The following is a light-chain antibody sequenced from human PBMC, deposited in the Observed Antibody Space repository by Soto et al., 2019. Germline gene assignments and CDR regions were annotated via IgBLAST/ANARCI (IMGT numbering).Light chain of an antibody. J-gene: IGKJ2*01. Sequence: EVVLTQSPGTLSLSPGERATLSCRASQSVSSSYLAWYQQQPGQAPRLLIFGASSRATGISDRFSGSGSGTDFTLTISRLEPEDFAVYYCQQYVTSPHTFGQGTKLEIK. V-gene: IGKV3-20*01. CDR1: QSVSSSY. CDR3: QQYVTSPHT. CDR2: GAS.